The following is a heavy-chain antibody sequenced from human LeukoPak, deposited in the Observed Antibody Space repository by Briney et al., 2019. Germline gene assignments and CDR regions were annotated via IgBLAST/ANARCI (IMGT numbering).Heavy chain of an antibody. J-gene: IGHJ4*01. D-gene: IGHD3-10*01. CDR2: INPNGGGT. Sequence: ASVKVSCKASGGTFSSYAISWVRQAPGQGLEWMGRINPNGGGTSYAQNFQGRVSMTRDTSISTTYMELSGLTSDDTAVYYCARGGSGSGYLYYFDYWGQGTLVSVSS. CDR1: GGTFSSYA. CDR3: ARGGSGSGYLYYFDY. V-gene: IGHV1-2*06.